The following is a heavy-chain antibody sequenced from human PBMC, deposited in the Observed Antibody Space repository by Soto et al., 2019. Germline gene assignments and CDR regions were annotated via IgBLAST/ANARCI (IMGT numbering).Heavy chain of an antibody. D-gene: IGHD3-16*02. CDR1: GFRFRDYW. CDR2: IKQDESDK. CDR3: AAYCYTMTCTHFHGYS. Sequence: GGSLRLSCAVSGFRFRDYWMSWVRQAPGKGLEWVANIKQDESDKYYVDSVKGRFTISRDNAKNALYLQMKSLRVEDTAVYYCAAYCYTMTCTHFHGYSWGQGTQVTVSS. J-gene: IGHJ5*02. V-gene: IGHV3-7*03.